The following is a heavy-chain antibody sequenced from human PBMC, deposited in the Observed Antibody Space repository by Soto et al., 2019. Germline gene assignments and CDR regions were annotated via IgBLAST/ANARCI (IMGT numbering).Heavy chain of an antibody. Sequence: QVQLQESGPGLVKPSETLSLTCTVSGGSISSYYWSWIRQPPGKGLEWIGFIYYSGSTNYNPSLXXXXXXXXXXXXXXXXXXXXXXXXXXXXXXXXXXXXGSXFDYWGQGTLVTVSS. CDR3: XXXXGSXFDY. V-gene: IGHV4-59*01. J-gene: IGHJ4*02. CDR2: IYYSGST. CDR1: GGSISSYY.